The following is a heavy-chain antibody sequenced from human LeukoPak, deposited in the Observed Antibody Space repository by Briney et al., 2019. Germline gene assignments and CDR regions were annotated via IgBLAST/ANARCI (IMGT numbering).Heavy chain of an antibody. CDR1: GFTFSDYY. J-gene: IGHJ3*02. Sequence: GGSLRLSCAASGFTFSDYYMSWIRQAPGKGLEWVSYISSSGSTIYYADSVKGRFTISRDNAKNSLYLQMNSLRAEDTAVYYCARDGPYDYEFDAFDIWGQGTMVTVSS. D-gene: IGHD4-17*01. CDR2: ISSSGSTI. V-gene: IGHV3-11*01. CDR3: ARDGPYDYEFDAFDI.